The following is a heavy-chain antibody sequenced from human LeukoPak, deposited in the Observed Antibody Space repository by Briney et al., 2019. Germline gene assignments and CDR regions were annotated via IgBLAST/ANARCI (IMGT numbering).Heavy chain of an antibody. D-gene: IGHD7-27*01. CDR3: ASELGIVP. CDR2: INPNSGDT. CDR1: GYTFTGYY. J-gene: IGHJ5*02. Sequence: GASVKVSCKASGYTFTGYYMHWVRLAPGQGLEWMGWINPNSGDTNYAQKFQDRVAMTRDTSISTAYMDINSLRYDDTAVYYCASELGIVPWGQGTLVTVSS. V-gene: IGHV1-2*02.